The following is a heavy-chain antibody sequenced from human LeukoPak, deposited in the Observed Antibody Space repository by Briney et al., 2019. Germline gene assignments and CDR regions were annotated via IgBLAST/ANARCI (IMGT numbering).Heavy chain of an antibody. Sequence: GGSLRLSCAASGFTFNTYTMNWVRQAPGKGLEWVSYISGSSGIIDYADSVRGRFTISRDNAKNSLYLQMNSLRAEDTAVYYCARDSYGGFDYWGQGTLVTVSS. CDR1: GFTFNTYT. J-gene: IGHJ4*02. V-gene: IGHV3-48*01. CDR2: ISGSSGII. D-gene: IGHD4-23*01. CDR3: ARDSYGGFDY.